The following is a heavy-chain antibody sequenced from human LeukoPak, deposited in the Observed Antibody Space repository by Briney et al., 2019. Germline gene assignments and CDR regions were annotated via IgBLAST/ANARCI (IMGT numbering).Heavy chain of an antibody. J-gene: IGHJ4*02. Sequence: WWSLRPSRAASGFPFSSYAMGWVRQAPGRALEWVSAVSGSGGTTYYADSVKGRFTISRDNSKNTLYLQMNSLRAEDTAVYYCAKSDYYDSSGHPSSFEYWGQGTLVTVSS. V-gene: IGHV3-23*01. CDR1: GFPFSSYA. D-gene: IGHD3-22*01. CDR2: VSGSGGTT. CDR3: AKSDYYDSSGHPSSFEY.